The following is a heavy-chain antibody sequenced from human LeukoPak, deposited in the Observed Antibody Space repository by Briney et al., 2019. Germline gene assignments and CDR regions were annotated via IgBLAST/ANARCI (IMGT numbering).Heavy chain of an antibody. J-gene: IGHJ4*02. CDR1: GFTFSSYS. CDR3: ANFDYYDSSGTPNPFDY. V-gene: IGHV3-21*04. CDR2: ISSSSSYI. D-gene: IGHD3-22*01. Sequence: PGGSLRLSCAASGFTFSSYSMNWVRQAPGKGLEWVSSISSSSSYIYYADSVKGRFTISRDNSKNTLYLQMNSLRAEDTAVYYCANFDYYDSSGTPNPFDYWGQGTLVTVSS.